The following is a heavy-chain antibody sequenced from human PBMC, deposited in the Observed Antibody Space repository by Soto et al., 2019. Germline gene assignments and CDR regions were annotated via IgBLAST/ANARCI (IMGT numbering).Heavy chain of an antibody. CDR1: GGSFSGYY. CDR3: ARGGDSSSSVYYYYYHMDV. D-gene: IGHD6-6*01. Sequence: SETLSLTCAVYGGSFSGYYWSWIRQPPGKGLEWIGEINHSGSTNYNPSLKSRVTISVDTSKNQFSLKLSSVTAADTAVYYCARGGDSSSSVYYYYYHMDVWGKGTTVTVSS. J-gene: IGHJ6*03. V-gene: IGHV4-34*01. CDR2: INHSGST.